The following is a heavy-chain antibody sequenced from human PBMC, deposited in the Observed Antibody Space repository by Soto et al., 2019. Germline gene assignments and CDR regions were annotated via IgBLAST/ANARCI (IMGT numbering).Heavy chain of an antibody. CDR3: AQINPPYTSKWFGF. Sequence: PGGSLRLSCAASGFAFGSYAMSWVRQTPEKGLEWVSTLSGDGTDPYYSDSVKGRFTISRDNSRATLYLQMNSLRAEDAALYFCAQINPPYTSKWFGFWGHGTLVTVSS. CDR2: LSGDGTDP. CDR1: GFAFGSYA. V-gene: IGHV3-23*01. J-gene: IGHJ5*01. D-gene: IGHD4-4*01.